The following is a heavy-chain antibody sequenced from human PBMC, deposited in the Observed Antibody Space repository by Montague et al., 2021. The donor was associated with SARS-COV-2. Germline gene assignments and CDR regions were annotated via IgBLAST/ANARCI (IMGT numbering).Heavy chain of an antibody. D-gene: IGHD3-10*01. CDR2: ISRSGYST. CDR1: GFTFDDYG. CDR3: SRGGGMIRGVVDF. J-gene: IGHJ4*02. V-gene: IGHV3-20*01. Sequence: SLRLSCAASGFTFDDYGMCWVRQAPGKGLEWVCGISRSGYSTAYGDSVKGRFTISRDNAKNSLYLQMNSLRVEDTAFYHCSRGGGMIRGVVDFWGQGILVSVSS.